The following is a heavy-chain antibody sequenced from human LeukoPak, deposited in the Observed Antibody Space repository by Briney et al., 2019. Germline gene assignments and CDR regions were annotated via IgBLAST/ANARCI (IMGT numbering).Heavy chain of an antibody. V-gene: IGHV1-8*01. D-gene: IGHD3-10*01. CDR1: GYTFTSYD. J-gene: IGHJ5*02. CDR3: ARGQLWFGENWFDP. Sequence: GASVKVSCKASGYTFTSYDINWVRQATGQGLEWMGWMNPNSGNTGYAQKFQGRVTMTRNTSISTAYMELSSLRSEDTAVYYCARGQLWFGENWFDPWGQGTLVTVSS. CDR2: MNPNSGNT.